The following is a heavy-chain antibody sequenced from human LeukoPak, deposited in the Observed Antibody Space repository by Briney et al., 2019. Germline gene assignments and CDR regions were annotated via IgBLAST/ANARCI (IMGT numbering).Heavy chain of an antibody. Sequence: PGGSLRLSCAASGFTFSSYAMSWVRQAPGKGLEWISGISGGGGSTYYADSVKGRFTISRDNSKNTLYLQMNSLRAEDTAVYYCARGKTTVTTWFDPWGQGTLVTVSS. CDR3: ARGKTTVTTWFDP. J-gene: IGHJ5*02. D-gene: IGHD4-17*01. CDR1: GFTFSSYA. CDR2: ISGGGGST. V-gene: IGHV3-23*01.